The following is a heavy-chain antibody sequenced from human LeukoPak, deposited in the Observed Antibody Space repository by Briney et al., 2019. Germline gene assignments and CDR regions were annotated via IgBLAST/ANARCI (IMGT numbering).Heavy chain of an antibody. CDR2: INHSGST. V-gene: IGHV4-34*01. CDR3: ARGPVVVVAANPSYYYYYGMDV. J-gene: IGHJ6*02. D-gene: IGHD2-15*01. Sequence: SETLSLTCAVYGGSFSGYYWSWIRQPPGKGLEWIWEINHSGSTNYNPSLKSRVTISVDTSKNQFSLKLSSVTAADTAVYYCARGPVVVVAANPSYYYYYGMDVWGQGTTVTVSS. CDR1: GGSFSGYY.